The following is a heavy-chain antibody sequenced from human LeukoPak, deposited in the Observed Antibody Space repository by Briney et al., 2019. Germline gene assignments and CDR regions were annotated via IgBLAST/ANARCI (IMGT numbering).Heavy chain of an antibody. V-gene: IGHV4-4*07. CDR3: ASSYYYDSSQSFDF. D-gene: IGHD3-22*01. CDR2: IYTGGST. J-gene: IGHJ4*02. CDR1: GGSISYFY. Sequence: SETLSLTCTVSGGSISYFYWSWIRQPAGKGLEWIGRIYTGGSTNYNPSLKSRVTMSVDTSKNQFSLKLTSVTAADTAVYYCASSYYYDSSQSFDFWGQGTLVTVSS.